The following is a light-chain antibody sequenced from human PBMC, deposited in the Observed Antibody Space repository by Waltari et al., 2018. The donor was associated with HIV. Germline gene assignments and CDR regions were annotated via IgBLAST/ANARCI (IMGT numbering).Light chain of an antibody. V-gene: IGLV3-9*01. CDR3: QVWDTSTVI. J-gene: IGLJ1*01. CDR2: RDN. CDR1: NIGPKN. Sequence: SYRLTQPVSVSVALGQTAIIPCRGNNIGPKNVQWYQQKPGQAPIMVIYRDNYRPSGIPERVSGSNSGETATLTITRVEAADEADYYCQVWDTSTVIFGTGTTVIVL.